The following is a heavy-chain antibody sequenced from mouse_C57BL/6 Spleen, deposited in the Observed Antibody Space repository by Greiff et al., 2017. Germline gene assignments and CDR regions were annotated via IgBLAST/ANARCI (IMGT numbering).Heavy chain of an antibody. D-gene: IGHD1-1*01. CDR1: GYTFTSYW. Sequence: QVQLKQPGAELVKPGASVKLSCKASGYTFTSYWMHWVKQRPGQGLEWIGMIHPNSGSTNYNEKFKSKATLTVDKSSSTAYMQLSSLTSEDSAVYYCARGDYGSSPYFDYWGQGTTLTVSS. V-gene: IGHV1-64*01. CDR3: ARGDYGSSPYFDY. CDR2: IHPNSGST. J-gene: IGHJ2*01.